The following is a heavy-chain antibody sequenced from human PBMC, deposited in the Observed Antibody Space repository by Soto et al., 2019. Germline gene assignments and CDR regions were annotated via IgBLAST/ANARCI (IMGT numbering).Heavy chain of an antibody. J-gene: IGHJ4*02. Sequence: QLQLQESGSGLVKPSQTLSLTCAVSGGSISSGGYSWSWIRQPPGKGLEWIGYNYHSGTTYYNPSIQLRVTIALHRATNQFSLKLRSVSASVAAVYNSDIVQTVAAQHWGQGTLVTVAS. CDR1: GGSISSGGYS. D-gene: IGHD2-15*01. V-gene: IGHV4-30-2*01. CDR2: NYHSGTT. CDR3: DIVQTVAAQH.